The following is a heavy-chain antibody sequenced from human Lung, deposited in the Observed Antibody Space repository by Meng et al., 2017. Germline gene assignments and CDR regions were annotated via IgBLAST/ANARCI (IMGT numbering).Heavy chain of an antibody. CDR2: INAGNGNT. J-gene: IGHJ4*02. Sequence: QVQLVQSGAEVKKPGASVKVFCKASGYTFTNYAIHWVRQAPGQRLEWMGWINAGNGNTKYSQKFQGRVTITRDTSASTAYMELSSLRSEDTAVYYCARSKSIAAAGGYWGQGTLVTVSS. V-gene: IGHV1-3*01. CDR3: ARSKSIAAAGGY. D-gene: IGHD6-13*01. CDR1: GYTFTNYA.